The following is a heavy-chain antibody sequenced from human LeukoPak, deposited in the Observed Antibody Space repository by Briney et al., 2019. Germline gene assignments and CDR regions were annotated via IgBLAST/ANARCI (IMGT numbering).Heavy chain of an antibody. V-gene: IGHV1-69*04. Sequence: SVKVSCKASGGTLSSYAISWVRQAPGQGLEWMGRIIPIFGITNYAQKFQGRVTITADKSTSTAYMELSSLRSEDTAVYYWAREGEYGDYVFDYWGQGTLVTVSS. D-gene: IGHD4-17*01. CDR3: AREGEYGDYVFDY. CDR1: GGTLSSYA. CDR2: IIPIFGIT. J-gene: IGHJ4*02.